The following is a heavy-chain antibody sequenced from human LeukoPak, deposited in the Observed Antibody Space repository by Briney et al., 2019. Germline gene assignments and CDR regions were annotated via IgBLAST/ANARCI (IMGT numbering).Heavy chain of an antibody. CDR2: ISGSGGST. CDR3: AKGVRITMVRGAFDI. V-gene: IGHV3-23*01. CDR1: GFTFSSYG. Sequence: GGSLRLSCAASGFTFSSYGMSWVRQAPGKGLEWVSAISGSGGSTYYADSVKGRFTISRDNAKNSLYLQMNSLRAEDTALYYCAKGVRITMVRGAFDIWGQGTMVTVSS. J-gene: IGHJ3*02. D-gene: IGHD3-10*01.